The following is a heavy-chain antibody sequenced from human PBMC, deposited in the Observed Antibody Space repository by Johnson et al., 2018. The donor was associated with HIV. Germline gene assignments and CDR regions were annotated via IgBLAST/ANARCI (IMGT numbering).Heavy chain of an antibody. J-gene: IGHJ3*02. CDR1: GFTFDDYA. CDR2: ISWNGGST. Sequence: VQLVESGGGVVRPGGSLRLSCAASGFTFDDYAMSWVRQAPGKGLEWVSGISWNGGSTGYAHSVKGRLTISRDNAKKSLYLQMNSLRAEDTALYYCASRYDSSGYYPDAFDIWGQGTMVTVSS. D-gene: IGHD3-22*01. V-gene: IGHV3-20*04. CDR3: ASRYDSSGYYPDAFDI.